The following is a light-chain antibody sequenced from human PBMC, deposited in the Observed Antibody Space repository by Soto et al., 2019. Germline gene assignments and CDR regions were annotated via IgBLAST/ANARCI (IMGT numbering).Light chain of an antibody. Sequence: QSALTQPASVSGSPGQSITISCTGTSSDVGGYDYVSWYQQLPGKAPKLLIYDVNNRPSGVSHRFSGSKSGNTASLTISGLQAEDEAEYYCSSYTGSSTFVFGTGTKVTVL. J-gene: IGLJ1*01. CDR3: SSYTGSSTFV. V-gene: IGLV2-14*01. CDR1: SSDVGGYDY. CDR2: DVN.